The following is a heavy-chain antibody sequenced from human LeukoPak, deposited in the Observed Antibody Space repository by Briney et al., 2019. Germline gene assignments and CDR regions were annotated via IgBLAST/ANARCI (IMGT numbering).Heavy chain of an antibody. D-gene: IGHD3-9*01. CDR3: ARDWYYDILTGYPGGFDY. J-gene: IGHJ4*02. Sequence: PGGSLRLSCAASGFTVSSNYMSWVRQAPGKGLEWVSVIYSGGSTYYADSVKGRFTISRDNSKNTLYLQMNSLRAEDTAVYYCARDWYYDILTGYPGGFDYWGQGTLVTVSS. V-gene: IGHV3-53*01. CDR2: IYSGGST. CDR1: GFTVSSNY.